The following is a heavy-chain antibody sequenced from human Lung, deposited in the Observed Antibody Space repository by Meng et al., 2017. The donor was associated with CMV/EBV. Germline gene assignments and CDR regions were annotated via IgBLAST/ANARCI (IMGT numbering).Heavy chain of an antibody. D-gene: IGHD3-22*01. J-gene: IGHJ4*02. Sequence: SXKISCAASGFTFSSYAMHWVRQAPGKGLEWVAVISYDGSNKYYADSVKGRFTISRDNSKNTLYLQMNSLRAEDTAVYYCARESSGYYSDWGQGTLVTVSS. CDR1: GFTFSSYA. CDR2: ISYDGSNK. V-gene: IGHV3-30-3*01. CDR3: ARESSGYYSD.